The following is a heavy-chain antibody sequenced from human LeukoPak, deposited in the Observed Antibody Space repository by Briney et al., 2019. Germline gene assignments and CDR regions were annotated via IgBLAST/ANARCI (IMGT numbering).Heavy chain of an antibody. CDR2: ISTSSIYI. CDR1: GFTFSSYS. D-gene: IGHD6-19*01. J-gene: IGHJ4*02. Sequence: SGGSLRLSCAASGFTFSSYSMNWVRQAPGKGLEWVSSISTSSIYIYYADSMKGRFTISRDNAKNSLYLQMNSLRAEDTAVYYCARDDIAVATCFDYWGQGTLVTVSS. V-gene: IGHV3-21*01. CDR3: ARDDIAVATCFDY.